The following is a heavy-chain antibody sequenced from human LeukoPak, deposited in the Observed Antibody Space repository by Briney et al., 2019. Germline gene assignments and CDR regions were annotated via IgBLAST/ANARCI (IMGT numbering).Heavy chain of an antibody. CDR3: ASDRSYDKGPLDY. CDR2: INPNSGDT. V-gene: IGHV1-2*04. D-gene: IGHD3-22*01. Sequence: ASVKVSCKASGYTFTDYYMHWVRQAPAQGLEWMGWINPNSGDTKYGQKFQGWVTMTRDTSISTAYMELSRLTSDDTAVYYCASDRSYDKGPLDYWGQGTLVTVSS. J-gene: IGHJ4*02. CDR1: GYTFTDYY.